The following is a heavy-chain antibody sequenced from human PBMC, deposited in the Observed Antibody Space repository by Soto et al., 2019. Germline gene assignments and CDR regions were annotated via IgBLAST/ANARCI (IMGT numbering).Heavy chain of an antibody. V-gene: IGHV3-21*01. CDR1: GFTFSSYS. J-gene: IGHJ4*02. D-gene: IGHD6-6*01. Sequence: EVQLVESGGGLVKPGGSLRLSCAASGFTFSSYSMNWVRQAPGKGLEWVSSISSSSSYIYYADSVKGRFTISRDNAKNSLYLQMNSLSAEDTAVYYCARDRGDIAARPDGDYWGQGTLVTVSS. CDR2: ISSSSSYI. CDR3: ARDRGDIAARPDGDY.